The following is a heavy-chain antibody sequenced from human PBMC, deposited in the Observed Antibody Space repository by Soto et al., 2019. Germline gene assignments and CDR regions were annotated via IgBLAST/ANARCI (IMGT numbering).Heavy chain of an antibody. CDR3: ARDRGYSGYDSSGY. J-gene: IGHJ4*02. V-gene: IGHV3-30-3*01. Sequence: QVQLVESGGGVVQPGRSLRLSCAASGFTFSSYAMHWVRQAPGKGLEWVAVISYDGSNKYYADSVKGRFTISRDNSKNTLYLQMNSLRAEDTAVYYCARDRGYSGYDSSGYWGQGTLVTVSS. D-gene: IGHD5-12*01. CDR1: GFTFSSYA. CDR2: ISYDGSNK.